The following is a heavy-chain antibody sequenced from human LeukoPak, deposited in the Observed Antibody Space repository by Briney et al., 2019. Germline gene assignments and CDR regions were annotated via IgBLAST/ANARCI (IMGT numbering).Heavy chain of an antibody. CDR2: ISSNGGST. V-gene: IGHV3-64*01. Sequence: GGSLRLSCAASGFTFSSYAMHWVRQAPGKGLEYVSAISSNGGSTYYANSVKGRFTISRDNSKNTLYLQMGSLRAEDMAVYYCAKSPDYWGQGTLVTVSS. CDR1: GFTFSSYA. CDR3: AKSPDY. J-gene: IGHJ4*02.